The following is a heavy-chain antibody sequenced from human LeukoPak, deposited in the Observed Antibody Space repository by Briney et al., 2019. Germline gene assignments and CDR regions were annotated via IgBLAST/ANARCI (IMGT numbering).Heavy chain of an antibody. CDR1: GGSFSGYY. J-gene: IGHJ4*02. Sequence: SETLSLTCAVYGGSFSGYYWSWIRQPPGKGLEWIGEINHSGSTNYNPSLKSRVTISVDTSKNQFSLKLSSVTAADTAVCYCARVGYGSGSYPILHWGQGTLVTVSS. CDR3: ARVGYGSGSYPILH. V-gene: IGHV4-34*01. D-gene: IGHD3-10*01. CDR2: INHSGST.